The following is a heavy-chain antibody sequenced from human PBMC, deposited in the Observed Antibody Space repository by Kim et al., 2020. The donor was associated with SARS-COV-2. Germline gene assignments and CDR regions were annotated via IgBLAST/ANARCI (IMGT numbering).Heavy chain of an antibody. CDR3: ARDVYYYASSGYRNDAFDI. CDR1: GFSFSDYY. D-gene: IGHD3-22*01. V-gene: IGHV3-11*01. Sequence: GGSLRLSCAASGFSFSDYYMSWIRQAPGKGLELVSYISSSGSTIYYADSVKGRFTISRDNAKNSLYLQMNSLRAEDTAVYYCARDVYYYASSGYRNDAFDIWGQGTMVTVSS. J-gene: IGHJ3*02. CDR2: ISSSGSTI.